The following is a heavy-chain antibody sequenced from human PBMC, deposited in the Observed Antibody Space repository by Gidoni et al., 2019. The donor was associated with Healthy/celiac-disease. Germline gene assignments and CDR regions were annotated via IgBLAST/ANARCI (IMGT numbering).Heavy chain of an antibody. CDR3: ARGWRIVGATTYYYYGMDV. CDR1: GGSISSYY. J-gene: IGHJ6*02. Sequence: QVQLQESGPGLVKPSETLPLTCTVPGGSISSYYWSWIRQPPGKGLEWIGYIYYSGSTNYNPSLKSRVTISVDTSKNQFSLKLSSVTAADTAVYYCARGWRIVGATTYYYYGMDVWGQGTTVTVSS. CDR2: IYYSGST. V-gene: IGHV4-59*01. D-gene: IGHD1-26*01.